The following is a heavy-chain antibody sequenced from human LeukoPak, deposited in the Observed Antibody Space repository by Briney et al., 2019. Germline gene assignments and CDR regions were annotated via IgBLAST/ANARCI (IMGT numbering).Heavy chain of an antibody. D-gene: IGHD3-10*01. CDR2: NNPKSGNT. CDR1: GYTFSNYD. Sequence: ASVKVSCKASGYTFSNYDINWVRQATGQGLEWIGWNNPKSGNTGYAQKFQGRVTMTRVNANNTAYMELTSLTFDDTAVYYCARGRGIAEFSIWGQGTLVTVSS. J-gene: IGHJ4*02. CDR3: ARGRGIAEFSI. V-gene: IGHV1-8*02.